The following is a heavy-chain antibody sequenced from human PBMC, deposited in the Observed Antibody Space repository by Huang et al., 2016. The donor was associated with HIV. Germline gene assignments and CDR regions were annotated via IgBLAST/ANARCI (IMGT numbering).Heavy chain of an antibody. J-gene: IGHJ5*02. CDR3: ARRFRVAATRKWFDP. V-gene: IGHV4-34*01. CDR2: VNDGGDS. CDR1: GESLGTYY. Sequence: QVQLQQWGAGLLKPSETLALTCAVYGESLGTYYWAWIRRPPGKGLQWIGEVNDGGDSKYNPSLESRVTSSVDTSRNQVSLTLSSMTAADTATYYCARRFRVAATRKWFDPWGQGTLVIVSS. D-gene: IGHD3-10*01.